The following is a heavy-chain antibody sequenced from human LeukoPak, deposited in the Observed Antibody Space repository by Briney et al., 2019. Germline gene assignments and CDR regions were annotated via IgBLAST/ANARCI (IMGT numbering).Heavy chain of an antibody. V-gene: IGHV4-34*01. CDR2: IDHSGST. J-gene: IGHJ4*02. D-gene: IGHD1-26*01. Sequence: SETLSLTCAVYGGSFSGYYWSWIRQPPGKGLEWIGEIDHSGSTNYNPSLKSRVTISVDTSKNQFSLKLSSVTAADTAVYYCARGGGSVDYWGQGTLVTVSS. CDR1: GGSFSGYY. CDR3: ARGGGSVDY.